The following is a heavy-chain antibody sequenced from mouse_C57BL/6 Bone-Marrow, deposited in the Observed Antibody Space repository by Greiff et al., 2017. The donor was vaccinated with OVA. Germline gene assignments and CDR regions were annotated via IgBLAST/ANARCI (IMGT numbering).Heavy chain of an antibody. D-gene: IGHD2-2*01. Sequence: QVQLQQPGAELVMPGASVKLSCKASGYTFTSYWMHWVKQRPGQGLEWIGAIDPSDSYTNYNQKFKGKSTLTVDKSSSTAYMQLSSLTSEDSAVYYGERDGYDPYWYFAVWGTGTTVTVSS. CDR3: ERDGYDPYWYFAV. V-gene: IGHV1-69*01. J-gene: IGHJ1*03. CDR1: GYTFTSYW. CDR2: IDPSDSYT.